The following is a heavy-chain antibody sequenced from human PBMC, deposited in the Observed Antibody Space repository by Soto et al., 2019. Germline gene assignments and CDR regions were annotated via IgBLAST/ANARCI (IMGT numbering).Heavy chain of an antibody. Sequence: GGSLRLSCAASGFTFSSFSMSWVRQAPGKGLEWVSSISRDSSYIYYTDSLKGRVTISRDNAKNSLYLHMNSLSAEDTAVYYCARGLYYYDSSGYWGYWGQGT. CDR2: ISRDSSYI. CDR3: ARGLYYYDSSGYWGY. D-gene: IGHD3-22*01. V-gene: IGHV3-21*01. J-gene: IGHJ4*02. CDR1: GFTFSSFS.